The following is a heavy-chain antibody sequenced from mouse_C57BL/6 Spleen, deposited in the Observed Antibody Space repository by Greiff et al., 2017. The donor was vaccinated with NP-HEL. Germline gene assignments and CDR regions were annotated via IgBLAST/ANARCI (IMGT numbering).Heavy chain of an antibody. CDR3: ANYYGSRYYYAMDY. V-gene: IGHV1-22*01. CDR2: INPNNGGT. CDR1: GYTFTDYN. D-gene: IGHD1-1*01. J-gene: IGHJ4*01. Sequence: VQLQQSGPELVKPGASVKMSCKASGYTFTDYNMHWVKQSHGKSLEWIGYINPNNGGTSYNQKFKGKATLTVNKSSSTAYMELRSLTSEDSAVYYCANYYGSRYYYAMDYWGQGTSVTVSS.